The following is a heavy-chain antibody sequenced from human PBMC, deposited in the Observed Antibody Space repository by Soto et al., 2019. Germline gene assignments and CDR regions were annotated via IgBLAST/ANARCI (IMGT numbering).Heavy chain of an antibody. V-gene: IGHV4-30-4*01. Sequence: PSETLSLTCTVSGGSISSGDYYWSWIRQPPGKGLEWIGYIYYSGSTYYNPSLKSRVTISVDTSKNQFSLKLSSVTAADTAVYYCARHDVSYGDYAWFDPWGQGTLVTISS. CDR2: IYYSGST. CDR3: ARHDVSYGDYAWFDP. CDR1: GGSISSGDYY. J-gene: IGHJ5*02. D-gene: IGHD4-17*01.